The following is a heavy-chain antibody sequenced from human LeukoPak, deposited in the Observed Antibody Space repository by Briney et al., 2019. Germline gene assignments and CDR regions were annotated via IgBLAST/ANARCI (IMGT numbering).Heavy chain of an antibody. Sequence: SETLSLTCTVSGCSISSSSPYYWAWIRQPPGKGLEWIGPMSNSGSTYYNPSLKSRVTISGDTSKNQFSLKLRSVTAADTAVFYCARRSQTAAGRGIDYWGQGTLVTASS. J-gene: IGHJ4*02. V-gene: IGHV4-39*01. D-gene: IGHD6-13*01. CDR3: ARRSQTAAGRGIDY. CDR2: MSNSGST. CDR1: GCSISSSSPYY.